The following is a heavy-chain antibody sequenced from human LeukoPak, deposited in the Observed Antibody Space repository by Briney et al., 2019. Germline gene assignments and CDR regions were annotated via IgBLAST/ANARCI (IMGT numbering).Heavy chain of an antibody. CDR1: GYTFTSYG. D-gene: IGHD3-22*01. Sequence: EASVKVSCKASGYTFTSYGISWVRQAPGQGLEWMGWISAYNGNTNYAQKLQGRVTMTTDTSTSTAYMELRSPRSDDTAVYYCARELVYYYDSSGYYGMDVWGQGTTVTVSS. V-gene: IGHV1-18*01. J-gene: IGHJ6*02. CDR3: ARELVYYYDSSGYYGMDV. CDR2: ISAYNGNT.